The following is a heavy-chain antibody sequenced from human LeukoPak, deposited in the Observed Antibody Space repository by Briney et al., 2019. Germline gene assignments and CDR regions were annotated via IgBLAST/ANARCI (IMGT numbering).Heavy chain of an antibody. CDR3: AGCGAGTGPVRAWFDP. Sequence: GSSVKVSCKASGGTFSSYAISWVRQAPGQGLEWMGWMNPNSGNTGYAQKFQGRVTITRNTSISTAYMELSSLRSEDTAVYYCAGCGAGTGPVRAWFDPWGQGTLVTVSS. CDR1: GGTFSSYA. D-gene: IGHD3-10*01. J-gene: IGHJ5*02. V-gene: IGHV1-8*03. CDR2: MNPNSGNT.